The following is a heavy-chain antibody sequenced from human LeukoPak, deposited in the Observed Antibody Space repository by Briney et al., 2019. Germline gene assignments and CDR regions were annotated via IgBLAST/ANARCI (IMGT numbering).Heavy chain of an antibody. V-gene: IGHV4-59*08. D-gene: IGHD5-18*01. CDR3: AVRGYSYGPFDY. CDR2: IYYSGST. Sequence: KPSETLSLTCTASGGSISSYYWRWIRQPPGKGLEWIGYIYYSGSTNYNPSLKSRVTISVDTSKNQFSLKLSSVTAADTAVYYCAVRGYSYGPFDYWGQGTLVTVSS. CDR1: GGSISSYY. J-gene: IGHJ4*02.